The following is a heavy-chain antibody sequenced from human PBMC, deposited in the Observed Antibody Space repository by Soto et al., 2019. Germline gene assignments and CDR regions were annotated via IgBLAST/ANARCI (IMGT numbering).Heavy chain of an antibody. J-gene: IGHJ4*02. D-gene: IGHD3-22*01. Sequence: SVKVSCKASGGTVSSYAISWVRQAPGQGLEWMGGIIPILGTANYAQKFQGRVTITADESTSTAYMELSSLRSEDTAVYYCARDRSSGYSLHLDYWGQGILVTVSS. V-gene: IGHV1-69*13. CDR3: ARDRSSGYSLHLDY. CDR1: GGTVSSYA. CDR2: IIPILGTA.